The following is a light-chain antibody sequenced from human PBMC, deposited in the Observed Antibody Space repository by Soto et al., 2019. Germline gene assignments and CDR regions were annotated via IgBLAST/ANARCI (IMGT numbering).Light chain of an antibody. CDR1: QSVGST. J-gene: IGKJ1*01. CDR3: QQYGSRWT. V-gene: IGKV3-11*01. CDR2: DTS. Sequence: EIVLTQSPATPSLSPGGRATLSCRASQSVGSTLAWYQQLPGQAPRLLIYDTSNRATGIPARFSGSGSGTDFTLTISSLEPEDFAVYYCQQYGSRWTFGQGTKVDIK.